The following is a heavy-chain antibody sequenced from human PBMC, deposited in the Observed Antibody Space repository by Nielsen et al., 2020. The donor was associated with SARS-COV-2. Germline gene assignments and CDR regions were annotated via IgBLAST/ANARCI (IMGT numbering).Heavy chain of an antibody. CDR1: GGTFSSYA. J-gene: IGHJ6*02. CDR3: ARERSREYGIDV. CDR2: IIPIFGTA. D-gene: IGHD1-26*01. Sequence: SVKVSCKASGGTFSSYAISWVRQAPGQGLEWMGGIIPIFGTANYAQKFQGRVTITADESTSTAYMELSSLRSEDTAVYYCARERSREYGIDVWGQGTTVTVSS. V-gene: IGHV1-69*13.